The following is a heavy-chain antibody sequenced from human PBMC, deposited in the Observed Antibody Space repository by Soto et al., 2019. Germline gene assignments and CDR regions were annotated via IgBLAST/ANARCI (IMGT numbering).Heavy chain of an antibody. CDR3: ATRRDGSWSLDQ. Sequence: QVQLQESGPGLVKPSGTLSLTCAVSGGSISSSNWWNWVRQPPGKGLEWIGESYHSGSTNYNPSLKRRCTVPVEKSKNQYSLKWSSVSAADTAVYFCATRRDGSWSLDQWGQGTLVTVSS. CDR2: SYHSGST. V-gene: IGHV4-4*02. CDR1: GGSISSSNW. D-gene: IGHD3-10*01. J-gene: IGHJ4*02.